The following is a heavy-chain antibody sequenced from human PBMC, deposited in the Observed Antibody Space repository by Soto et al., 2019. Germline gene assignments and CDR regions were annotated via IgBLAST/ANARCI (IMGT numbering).Heavy chain of an antibody. V-gene: IGHV1-69*01. J-gene: IGHJ4*02. CDR2: IIPVFGSA. D-gene: IGHD1-7*01. CDR1: GDSFTNYA. CDR3: ARERGVTGTTEGNFEL. Sequence: QVQLVQSGAEVKRSGSSVKVSCKISGDSFTNYAISWVRQAPGQGLEWMGGIIPVFGSANYAQKFQGRVTISADASTRTALMELSSLRVEDTALYFCARERGVTGTTEGNFELWGQGTLVIVSS.